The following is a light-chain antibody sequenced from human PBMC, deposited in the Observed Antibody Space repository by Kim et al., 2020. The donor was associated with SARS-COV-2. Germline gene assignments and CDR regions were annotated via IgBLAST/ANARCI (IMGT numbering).Light chain of an antibody. V-gene: IGLV3-21*04. CDR2: YDT. CDR3: QVWDTSSDPSWV. J-gene: IGLJ3*02. CDR1: NNESKS. Sequence: GEPARITSGGTNNESKSVHWYQQKPGQAPMLVIYYDTDRPSGIPERFSGANSGNTATLTIHRVEAGDEADYYCQVWDTSSDPSWVFGGGTQLTVL.